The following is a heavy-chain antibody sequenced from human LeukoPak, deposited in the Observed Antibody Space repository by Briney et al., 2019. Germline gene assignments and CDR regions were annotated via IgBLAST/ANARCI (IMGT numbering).Heavy chain of an antibody. CDR1: GFTFSSYW. D-gene: IGHD3-10*01. V-gene: IGHV3-23*01. CDR2: ISGSGGST. CDR3: AKDSSGGSWFPSDY. J-gene: IGHJ4*02. Sequence: PGGSLRLSCAASGFTFSSYWMTWVRQAPGKGLEWVSAISGSGGSTYYADSVKGRFTISRDNSKNTLYLQMNSLRAEDTAVYYCAKDSSGGSWFPSDYWGQGTLVTVSS.